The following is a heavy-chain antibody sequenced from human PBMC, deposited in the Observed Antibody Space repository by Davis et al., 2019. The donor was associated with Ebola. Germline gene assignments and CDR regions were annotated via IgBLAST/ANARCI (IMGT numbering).Heavy chain of an antibody. J-gene: IGHJ6*02. V-gene: IGHV1-69*13. CDR1: GGTFSNYA. CDR2: IIPIFGTA. CDR3: ARKISMVQGAIIDNYHGMDV. Sequence: AASVKVSCKASGGTFSNYAISWVRQAPGQGLEWMGGIIPIFGTANYAQKFQGRVTITADESTSTAYMELSSLRSEDTAVYYCARKISMVQGAIIDNYHGMDVWGQGTTVTVSS. D-gene: IGHD3-10*01.